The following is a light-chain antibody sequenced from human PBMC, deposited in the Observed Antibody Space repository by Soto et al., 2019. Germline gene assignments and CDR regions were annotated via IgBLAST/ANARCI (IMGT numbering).Light chain of an antibody. CDR1: SSDVGRYNI. CDR3: CSYAGDRDLI. CDR2: EGS. Sequence: QSALTQPASVSGSPGQSITISCTGSSSDVGRYNIVSWYQQHPGKAPKLMIYEGSQRPSGVSDRFSGSKSGNTACLTISGLQAEDEADYYCCSYAGDRDLIFGGGTKVTVL. V-gene: IGLV2-23*01. J-gene: IGLJ2*01.